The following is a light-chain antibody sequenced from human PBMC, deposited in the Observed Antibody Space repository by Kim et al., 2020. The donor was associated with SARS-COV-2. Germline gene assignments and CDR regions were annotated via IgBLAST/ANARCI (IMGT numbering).Light chain of an antibody. J-gene: IGKJ4*01. V-gene: IGKV1-39*01. CDR1: RNISDF. CDR3: QQSYSVPLT. Sequence: DILMTQSPSSLPASVGDRVIITCRASRNISDFLNWYRHKPGKAPNLLIFTASHLATGVPSRFSGGGSETDFSLTISPLQPEDFATYYCQQSYSVPLTFGGGTKVDIK. CDR2: TAS.